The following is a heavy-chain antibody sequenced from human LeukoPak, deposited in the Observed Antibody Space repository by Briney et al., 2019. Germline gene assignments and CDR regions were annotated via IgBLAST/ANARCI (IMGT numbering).Heavy chain of an antibody. J-gene: IGHJ5*02. D-gene: IGHD2-15*01. CDR1: GFTLSSYW. Sequence: GGSLRLSCAASGFTLSSYWMHWVRQAPGKGPVRVSRINNDGSGTTYADSVKGRFTISRDDAKNTLYLQMNSLRAEDTAVYYCVRGGESTWSWGQGTLVTVSS. V-gene: IGHV3-74*01. CDR2: INNDGSGT. CDR3: VRGGESTWS.